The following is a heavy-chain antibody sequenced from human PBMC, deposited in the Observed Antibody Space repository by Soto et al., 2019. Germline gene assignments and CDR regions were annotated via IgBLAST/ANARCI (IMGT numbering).Heavy chain of an antibody. D-gene: IGHD1-26*01. J-gene: IGHJ4*02. Sequence: GESLKISCAASGFTFSSYWMHWVRQAPGKGLVWVSRINSDGSSTSYADSVKGRFTISRDNAKNTLYLQMNSLRAEDTAVYYCARVGSIEGAANLWGQGTLVTVSS. CDR3: ARVGSIEGAANL. CDR1: GFTFSSYW. CDR2: INSDGSST. V-gene: IGHV3-74*01.